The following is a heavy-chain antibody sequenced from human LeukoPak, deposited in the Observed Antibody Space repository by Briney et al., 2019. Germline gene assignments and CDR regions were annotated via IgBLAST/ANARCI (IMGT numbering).Heavy chain of an antibody. CDR2: IKQDGSER. Sequence: PGGSLRLSCAAFGFTFSTCWMTWVRQAPGKGLEWVANIKQDGSERYYVDSVKGRFTISRDNAKSSLYLQMNSLRAEDTAVYYCAKSLVVVNDPPDYWGRGTLVTVSS. CDR3: AKSLVVVNDPPDY. D-gene: IGHD2-21*01. V-gene: IGHV3-7*01. CDR1: GFTFSTCW. J-gene: IGHJ4*02.